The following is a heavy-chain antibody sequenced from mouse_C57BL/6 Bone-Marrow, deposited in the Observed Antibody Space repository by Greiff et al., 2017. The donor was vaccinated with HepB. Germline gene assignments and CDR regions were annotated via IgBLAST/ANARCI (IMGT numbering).Heavy chain of an antibody. D-gene: IGHD1-1*01. CDR2: INYDGSST. CDR1: GFTFSDYY. CDR3: ARDRITTGVGWYFDV. V-gene: IGHV5-16*01. Sequence: EVKLVESEGGLVQPGSSMKLSCTASGFTFSDYYLAWVRQVPEKGLEWVANINYDGSSTYYLDSLKSRFIISRDNAKNILYLQMSSLKSEDTATYYCARDRITTGVGWYFDVWGTGTTVTVSS. J-gene: IGHJ1*03.